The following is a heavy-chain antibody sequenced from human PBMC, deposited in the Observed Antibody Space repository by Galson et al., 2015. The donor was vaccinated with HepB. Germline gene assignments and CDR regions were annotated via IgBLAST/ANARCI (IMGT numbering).Heavy chain of an antibody. CDR2: INHSGIT. D-gene: IGHD1-26*01. CDR1: GGSFSIDY. V-gene: IGHV4-34*01. Sequence: TLSLTCSVYGGSFSIDYWTWIRQPPGKGLEWIGEINHSGITNYNPSLKSRVTMSVNTSKNQFSLQLTSVTAADTAVYYCAMEPQYHATTTYYHDYWGQGTLVTVSS. CDR3: AMEPQYHATTTYYHDY. J-gene: IGHJ4*02.